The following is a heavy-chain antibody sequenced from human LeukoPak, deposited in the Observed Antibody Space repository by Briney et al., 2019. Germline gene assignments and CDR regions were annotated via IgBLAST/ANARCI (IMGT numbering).Heavy chain of an antibody. CDR2: IYSGGST. D-gene: IGHD5-18*01. V-gene: IGHV3-53*01. J-gene: IGHJ4*02. CDR3: ARELGPPLYSYGYGFDY. CDR1: GFTVSNTY. Sequence: GGSLRLSCAASGFTVSNTYMSWVRQAPGKGLEWVSIIYSGGSTYYADSVKGRFTISRDNSRNTLYVQMNSLRAEDTAVYYCARELGPPLYSYGYGFDYWGQGTLVAVSS.